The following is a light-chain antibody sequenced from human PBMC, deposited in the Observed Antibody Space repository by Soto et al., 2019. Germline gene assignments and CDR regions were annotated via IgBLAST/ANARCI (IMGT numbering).Light chain of an antibody. CDR3: QQYSSSLWT. Sequence: EILLTQSPATLSLSPGERATLSCRASQSVNRYLAWYQQKPGLAPRLLMFDASSRANGIPDRFRGSGSGTGFTLTISSLEPEDFAVYYCQQYSSSLWTFGQGTKVDIK. J-gene: IGKJ1*01. CDR1: QSVNRY. CDR2: DAS. V-gene: IGKV3D-20*01.